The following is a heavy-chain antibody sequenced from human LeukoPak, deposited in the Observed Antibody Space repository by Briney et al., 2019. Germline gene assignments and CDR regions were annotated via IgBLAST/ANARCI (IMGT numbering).Heavy chain of an antibody. CDR3: ARDLTRGIDY. V-gene: IGHV3-30-3*01. CDR1: GFTFSSYA. J-gene: IGHJ4*02. CDR2: ISYDGSNK. Sequence: GRTLRLSCAASGFTFSSYAIHWVRQAPGKGLEWVAVISYDGSNKYYADSVKGRFTVSRDNSKNTVFLQMNSLRAEDTAVYYCARDLTRGIDYWGQGTLVTVSS.